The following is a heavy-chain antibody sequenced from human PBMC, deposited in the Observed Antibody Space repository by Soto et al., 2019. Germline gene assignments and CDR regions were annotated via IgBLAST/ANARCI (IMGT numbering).Heavy chain of an antibody. J-gene: IGHJ4*02. CDR1: GGSISSGGYY. Sequence: QVQLQESGPGLVKPSQTLSLTCTVSGGSISSGGYYWSWIRQHPGKVLEWIGYSYYSGSTYYNPSLKSRVTISVDTSKNQFSLKLSSVTAADTAVYYCARGASSGWYYVDYWGQGTLVTVSS. CDR2: SYYSGST. V-gene: IGHV4-31*03. D-gene: IGHD6-19*01. CDR3: ARGASSGWYYVDY.